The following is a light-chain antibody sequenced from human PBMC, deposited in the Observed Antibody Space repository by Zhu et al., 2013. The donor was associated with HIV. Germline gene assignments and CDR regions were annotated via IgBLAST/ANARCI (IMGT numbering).Light chain of an antibody. V-gene: IGKV1-5*01. CDR2: DAS. J-gene: IGKJ4*01. Sequence: DIQMTQSPSTLSASVGDRVTITCRASQSISSWLAWYQQKPGKAPNLLIYDASSLESGVPSRFSGSGSGTEFTLTISSLQPDDFATYFCQQYGSSPLTFGGGTKVEIK. CDR3: QQYGSSPLT. CDR1: QSISSW.